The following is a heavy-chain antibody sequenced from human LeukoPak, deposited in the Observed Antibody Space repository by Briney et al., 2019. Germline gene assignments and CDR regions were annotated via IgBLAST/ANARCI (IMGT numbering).Heavy chain of an antibody. CDR1: GFTFSWYW. D-gene: IGHD3-10*01. CDR3: ARSVYGSGSY. J-gene: IGHJ4*02. CDR2: IKQDGSEK. V-gene: IGHV3-7*01. Sequence: GGSLRLSCAASGFTFSWYWMCWVRQAPGKGLEWVANIKQDGSEKYYVDSVKGRSTISRDNAKNSLYLQMNSLRVEDTAVYYCARSVYGSGSYWGQGTLVTVSS.